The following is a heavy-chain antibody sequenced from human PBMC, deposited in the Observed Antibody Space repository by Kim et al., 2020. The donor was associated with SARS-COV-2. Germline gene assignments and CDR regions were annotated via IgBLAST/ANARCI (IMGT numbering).Heavy chain of an antibody. V-gene: IGHV3-53*01. D-gene: IGHD2-21*01. CDR2: LYSGGLT. J-gene: IGHJ4*02. CDR1: GFSVINTY. CDR3: AQSKGTYLDF. Sequence: GGSLRRSCVGSGFSVINTYMSWVRQAPGKGLEWVSVLYSGGLTYYADSVKGRFTISRDTARNTLYLLMSSLRGDDTAVYYCAQSKGTYLDFWGQGTLVTVSS.